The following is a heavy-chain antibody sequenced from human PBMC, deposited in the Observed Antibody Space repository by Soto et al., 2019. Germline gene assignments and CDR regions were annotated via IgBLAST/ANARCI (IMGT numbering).Heavy chain of an antibody. Sequence: EVQLLESGGGLVQPGGSLRLSCAASGFTFSSYAMNWVRQAPGKGLEWVSTISGSGGSTYYADSVKGRFTISRDNSKNTLYLQMNSLRAEDTAVYYCAKATYCSGGSCYPYDFDYWGQGTLVTVSS. CDR2: ISGSGGST. J-gene: IGHJ4*02. CDR3: AKATYCSGGSCYPYDFDY. CDR1: GFTFSSYA. V-gene: IGHV3-23*01. D-gene: IGHD2-15*01.